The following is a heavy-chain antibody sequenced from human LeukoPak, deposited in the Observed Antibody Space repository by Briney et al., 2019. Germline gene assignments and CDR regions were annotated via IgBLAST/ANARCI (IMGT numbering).Heavy chain of an antibody. CDR2: IYYSGST. J-gene: IGHJ4*02. CDR3: ARHETDHDYVWGSYRIYYFDY. V-gene: IGHV4-39*01. CDR1: GGSISSSSYY. Sequence: SETLSLTCTVSGGSISSSSYYWGWIRQPPGKGLEWIGSIYYSGSTYYNSSLKSRVTISVDTSKNQFSLKLSSVTAADTAVYYCARHETDHDYVWGSYRIYYFDYWGQGTLVTVSS. D-gene: IGHD3-16*02.